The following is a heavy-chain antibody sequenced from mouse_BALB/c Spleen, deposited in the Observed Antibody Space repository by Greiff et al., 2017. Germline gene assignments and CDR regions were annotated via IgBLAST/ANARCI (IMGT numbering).Heavy chain of an antibody. CDR1: GFTFSSYT. V-gene: IGHV5-6-4*01. Sequence: EVKLMESGGGLVKPGGSLKLSCAASGFTFSSYTMSWVRQTPEKRLEWVATISSGGSYTYYPDSVKGRFTISRDNAKNTLYLQMSSLKSEDTAMYYCTRVELGGYAMDYWGQGTSVTVSS. CDR3: TRVELGGYAMDY. CDR2: ISSGGSYT. D-gene: IGHD4-1*01. J-gene: IGHJ4*01.